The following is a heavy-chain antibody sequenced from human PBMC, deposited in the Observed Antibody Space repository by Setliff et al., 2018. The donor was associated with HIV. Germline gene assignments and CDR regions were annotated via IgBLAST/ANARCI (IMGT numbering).Heavy chain of an antibody. CDR1: GYTFTDYY. CDR3: ARGRHSGTYYGWSY. D-gene: IGHD1-26*01. V-gene: IGHV1-2*02. J-gene: IGHJ4*02. Sequence: ASVKVSCKASGYTFTDYYMHWMRQAPGRGLEWMGWIYPKSGDTNYEQKFQGRVTMTRDTSISTAYMELNSLTSDDTAVYYCARGRHSGTYYGWSYWGQGTLVTVS. CDR2: IYPKSGDT.